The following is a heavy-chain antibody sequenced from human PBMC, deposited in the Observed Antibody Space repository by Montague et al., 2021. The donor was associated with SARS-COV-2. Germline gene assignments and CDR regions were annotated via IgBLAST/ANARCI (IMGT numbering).Heavy chain of an antibody. CDR2: VNQSGTT. Sequence: SETLSLTCAISGGSFSNYYWSWIRKPPGKGLEWNGEVNQSGTTSYNPTAKSGVSISEDTSKNKFYLRLNSVTAADTAVYYCERGRRTVVVPGAGPAGRAVDIWGQGTMVTVSS. CDR1: GGSFSNYY. J-gene: IGHJ3*02. CDR3: ERGRRTVVVPGAGPAGRAVDI. V-gene: IGHV4-34*01. D-gene: IGHD2-2*01.